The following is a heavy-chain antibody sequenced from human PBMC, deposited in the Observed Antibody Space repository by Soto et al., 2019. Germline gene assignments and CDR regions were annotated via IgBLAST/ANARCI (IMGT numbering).Heavy chain of an antibody. J-gene: IGHJ5*02. CDR3: ARVKGSGINWFDP. CDR2: IYYSGST. Sequence: KPSETLSLTCTVSGGSISSGGYYWSWIRQHPGKGLEWIGYIYYSGSTYYNPSLKSRVTISVDTSKNQFSLKLSSVTAADTAVYYCARVKGSGINWFDPWGQGTLVTVSS. CDR1: GGSISSGGYY. V-gene: IGHV4-31*03.